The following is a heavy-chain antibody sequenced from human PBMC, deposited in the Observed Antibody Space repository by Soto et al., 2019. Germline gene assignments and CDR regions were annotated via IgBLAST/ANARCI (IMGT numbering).Heavy chain of an antibody. Sequence: PGGSLRLSCAASGFTFRTYSMNWVRQAPGKGLEWVSSISSRGTHIYYADSMKGRFTISRDNGKDSLYLQMDSLRAEDTAVYYCARVEVVNCYYTMDVWGQGTTVTVSS. CDR2: ISSRGTHI. CDR1: GFTFRTYS. V-gene: IGHV3-21*01. J-gene: IGHJ6*02. D-gene: IGHD2-21*01. CDR3: ARVEVVNCYYTMDV.